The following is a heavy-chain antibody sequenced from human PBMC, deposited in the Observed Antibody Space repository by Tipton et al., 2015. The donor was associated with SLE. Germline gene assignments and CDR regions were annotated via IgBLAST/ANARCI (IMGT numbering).Heavy chain of an antibody. V-gene: IGHV4-39*07. CDR1: GGSISSSSYY. Sequence: LRLSCTVSGGSISSSSYYWGWTRQPPGKGLEWIGSIYYSGSTYYNPSLKSRVTISVDTSKNQFSLKLSSVTAADTAVYYCASPMAVYWGQGTLVTVSS. J-gene: IGHJ4*02. CDR3: ASPMAVY. CDR2: IYYSGST. D-gene: IGHD5-24*01.